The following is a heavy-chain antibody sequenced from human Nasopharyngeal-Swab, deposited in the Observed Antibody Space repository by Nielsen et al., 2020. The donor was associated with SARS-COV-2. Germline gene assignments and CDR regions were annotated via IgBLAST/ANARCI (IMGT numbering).Heavy chain of an antibody. CDR2: ISGSGDTT. D-gene: IGHD2-21*01. J-gene: IGHJ6*02. Sequence: GGSLRLSCEASGFTFSTYAMSWVRQAPGKGLEWVSIISGSGDTTYYADSVNDRFTISRDNSKNTLYLQMNSLRVEDTALYYCAKAPYLRGLDVWGQGTTVTVSS. CDR3: AKAPYLRGLDV. CDR1: GFTFSTYA. V-gene: IGHV3-23*01.